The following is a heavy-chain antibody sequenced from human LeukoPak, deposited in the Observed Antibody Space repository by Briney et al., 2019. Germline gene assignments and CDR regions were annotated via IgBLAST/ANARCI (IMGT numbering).Heavy chain of an antibody. CDR1: GYTFTSYY. CDR2: INPSGGSA. V-gene: IGHV1-46*01. CDR3: ARGRYFDWLIDY. Sequence: ASVKVSCKASGYTFTSYYMHWVRQAPGQGLEWMGIINPSGGSASYAQKFQGRVTMTRDMSTSTVYMELSSLRSEDTAVYYCARGRYFDWLIDYWGQGTLVTVSS. J-gene: IGHJ4*02. D-gene: IGHD3-9*01.